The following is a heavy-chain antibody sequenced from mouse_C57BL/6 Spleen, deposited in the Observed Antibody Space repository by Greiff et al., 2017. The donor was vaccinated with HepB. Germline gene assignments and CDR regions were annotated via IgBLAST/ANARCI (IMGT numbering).Heavy chain of an antibody. CDR2: ISDGGSYT. Sequence: EVQVVESGGGLVKPGGSLKLSCAASGFTFSSYAMSWVRQTPEKRLEWVATISDGGSYTYYPDNVKGRFTISRDNAKNNLYLQMSHLKSEDTAMYYCARRSFYSNFDYWGQGTTLTVSS. CDR1: GFTFSSYA. J-gene: IGHJ2*01. V-gene: IGHV5-4*01. D-gene: IGHD2-12*01. CDR3: ARRSFYSNFDY.